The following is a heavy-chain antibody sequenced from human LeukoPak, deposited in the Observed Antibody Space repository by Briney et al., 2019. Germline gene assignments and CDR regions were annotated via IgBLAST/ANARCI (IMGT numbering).Heavy chain of an antibody. Sequence: PSETLSLTCAVYGGSFSGYYWSWIRQPLGKGLEWIGEINHSGSTNYNPSLKSRVTISVDTSKNQFSLKLSSVTAADTAVYYCARVPYGDYSFDYWGQGTLVTVSS. CDR3: ARVPYGDYSFDY. V-gene: IGHV4-34*01. CDR1: GGSFSGYY. J-gene: IGHJ4*02. D-gene: IGHD4-17*01. CDR2: INHSGST.